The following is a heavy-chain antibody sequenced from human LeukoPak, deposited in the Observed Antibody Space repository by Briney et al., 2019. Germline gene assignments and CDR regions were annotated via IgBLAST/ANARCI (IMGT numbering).Heavy chain of an antibody. CDR2: ISSSGSTI. V-gene: IGHV3-48*03. CDR1: GFTFRSYE. J-gene: IGHJ4*02. D-gene: IGHD6-6*01. Sequence: GGSLRLSCAASGFTFRSYEMNWVRQAPRKGLEWVSYISSSGSTIFYADSVKGRFTISRDNAKNSLYLQMNSLRAEDTAVYYCARDLEYTTSSGDYWGQGTLVIVSS. CDR3: ARDLEYTTSSGDY.